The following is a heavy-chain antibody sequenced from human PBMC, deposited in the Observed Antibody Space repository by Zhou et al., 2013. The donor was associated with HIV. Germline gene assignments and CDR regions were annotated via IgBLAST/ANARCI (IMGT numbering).Heavy chain of an antibody. CDR2: IIPIFGRA. Sequence: QVQLLQSGTEVKKPGSSVTVSCKASGGIVISIAISWVRQAPGQGLEWMGGIIPIFGRANYAQKFRGRVAITTDESTNTAYMELSGLRSEDTGVYYCARTQSYDTPYYFDYWGQGTLITVSS. D-gene: IGHD3-9*01. J-gene: IGHJ4*02. V-gene: IGHV1-69*05. CDR1: GGIVISIA. CDR3: ARTQSYDTPYYFDY.